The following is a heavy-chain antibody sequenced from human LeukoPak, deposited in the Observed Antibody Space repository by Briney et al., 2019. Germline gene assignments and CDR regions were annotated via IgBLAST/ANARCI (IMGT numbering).Heavy chain of an antibody. CDR3: ARHVLYSYGPQWWFDP. CDR1: GFTFSSYA. CDR2: ISGSGGST. Sequence: GGSLRLSCAASGFTFSSYAMSWVRQAPGKGLEWVSAISGSGGSTYYADSVKGRFTISRDNSKNTLYLQMNSLRAEDTAIYYCARHVLYSYGPQWWFDPWGQGTLVTVSS. V-gene: IGHV3-23*01. D-gene: IGHD5-18*01. J-gene: IGHJ5*02.